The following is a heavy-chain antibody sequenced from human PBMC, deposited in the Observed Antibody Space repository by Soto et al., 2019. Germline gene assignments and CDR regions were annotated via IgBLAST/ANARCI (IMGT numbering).Heavy chain of an antibody. V-gene: IGHV4-31*03. D-gene: IGHD1-26*01. J-gene: IGHJ4*02. CDR2: IYYSGST. CDR3: ACVGAAVVGYDY. Sequence: QVQLQESGPGLVKPSQTLSLTCTVSGGSISSGGYYWSWIRQHPGKGLEWIGYIYYSGSTYYNPSLKSRVTIPVDTCKSQFAMKLSSVTAADPAVYYCACVGAAVVGYDYWGQGTLVTVSS. CDR1: GGSISSGGYY.